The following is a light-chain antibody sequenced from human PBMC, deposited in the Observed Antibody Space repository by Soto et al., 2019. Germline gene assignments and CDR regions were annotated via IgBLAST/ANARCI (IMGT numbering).Light chain of an antibody. CDR3: QQYGSSPRT. J-gene: IGKJ1*01. Sequence: IVMTQSACPLSSSAGERATLSCRASQSVSSSYLAWYQQKHGQAPRLVIYGASSRATGIPDRFSGSGYGTDVNLTISRLETEDFAVYYCQQYGSSPRTFGQGTKVDIK. V-gene: IGKV3-20*01. CDR1: QSVSSSY. CDR2: GAS.